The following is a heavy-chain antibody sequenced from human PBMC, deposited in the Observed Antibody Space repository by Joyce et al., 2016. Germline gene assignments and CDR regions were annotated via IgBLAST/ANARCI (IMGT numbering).Heavy chain of an antibody. CDR2: IDPRDSNN. V-gene: IGHV5-10-1*01. CDR1: GYSFTTYS. J-gene: IGHJ6*03. D-gene: IGHD2-8*01. CDR3: ARQLERAARFCTSSCLYYIDV. Sequence: QLVQSGAEVKKPGESLRISCEGSGYSFTTYSIIWVRQVPGKGLEWMGKIDPRDSNNNYSPSFEGHVTISADQSVSTAYLQWRSLEASDTAIYYCARQLERAARFCTSSCLYYIDVWGEGTTVTVSS.